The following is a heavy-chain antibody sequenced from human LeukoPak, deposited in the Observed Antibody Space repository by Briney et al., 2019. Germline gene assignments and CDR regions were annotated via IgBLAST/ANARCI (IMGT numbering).Heavy chain of an antibody. D-gene: IGHD3-3*01. Sequence: PSETLSLTCAVSGEPFSGYYWGWIRQPPGKGLELIGEINRHGNTDYDPSLKSRVSMSIDTSKNQFSLKLISVTAADTAVYYCARLVPERFFQLNPEGYYDYWGQGTLVTVSS. CDR3: ARLVPERFFQLNPEGYYDY. CDR1: GEPFSGYY. J-gene: IGHJ4*02. CDR2: INRHGNT. V-gene: IGHV4-34*01.